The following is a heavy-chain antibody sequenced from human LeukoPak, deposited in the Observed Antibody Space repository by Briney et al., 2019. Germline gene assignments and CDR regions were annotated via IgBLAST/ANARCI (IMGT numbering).Heavy chain of an antibody. CDR3: ARADIVVVPAAFFDY. D-gene: IGHD2-2*01. CDR1: GYSIGSGYY. Sequence: PSETLSLTCTVSGYSIGSGYYWGWIRQPPGKGLEWIGSIYHSGSTYYNPSLKSRVTISVDTSKNQFSLKLSSVTAADTAVYYCARADIVVVPAAFFDYWGQGTLVTVSS. CDR2: IYHSGST. V-gene: IGHV4-38-2*02. J-gene: IGHJ4*02.